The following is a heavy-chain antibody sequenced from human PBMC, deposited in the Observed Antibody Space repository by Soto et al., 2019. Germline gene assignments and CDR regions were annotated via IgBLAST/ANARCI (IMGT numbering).Heavy chain of an antibody. J-gene: IGHJ4*02. Sequence: SETLSLTCTVSGGSVSSGSYYWSWIRQPPGKGLEWIGYIYYSGSTNYNPSLKSRVTISVDTSKNQFSLKLSSVTAADTAVYYCARDQRYSSGWLDYWGQGTPVTVSS. CDR1: GGSVSSGSYY. CDR2: IYYSGST. CDR3: ARDQRYSSGWLDY. D-gene: IGHD6-19*01. V-gene: IGHV4-61*01.